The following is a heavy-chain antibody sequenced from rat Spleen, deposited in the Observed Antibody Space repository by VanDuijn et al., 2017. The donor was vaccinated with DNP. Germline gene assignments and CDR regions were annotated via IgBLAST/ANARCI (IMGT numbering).Heavy chain of an antibody. J-gene: IGHJ3*01. V-gene: IGHV5S10*01. CDR1: GFTFSDYD. CDR3: ATQGQLGITWFAY. CDR2: ISYDGSST. D-gene: IGHD1-10*01. Sequence: EVQLVESGGGLLQPGRSRKLSCAASGFTFSDYDMAWVRQAPKKGLEWVATISYDGSSTYYRDSVQGRFTISRDNAKSTLYLQMDSLRSEDTATYYCATQGQLGITWFAYWGQGTLVTVSS.